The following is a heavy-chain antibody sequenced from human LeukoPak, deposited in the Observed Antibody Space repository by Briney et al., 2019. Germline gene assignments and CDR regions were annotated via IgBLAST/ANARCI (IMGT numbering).Heavy chain of an antibody. D-gene: IGHD6-6*01. J-gene: IGHJ4*02. Sequence: ASVKVSCKASGYTFTHFDINWVPQTPGQGLECMGWMNPVSGNAGSAQKFQGRVTLTRDTSITTAYMELSSLTSDDTAFYYCARAPMGAAPLYWGQGTLVTVSS. CDR1: GYTFTHFD. V-gene: IGHV1-8*01. CDR3: ARAPMGAAPLY. CDR2: MNPVSGNA.